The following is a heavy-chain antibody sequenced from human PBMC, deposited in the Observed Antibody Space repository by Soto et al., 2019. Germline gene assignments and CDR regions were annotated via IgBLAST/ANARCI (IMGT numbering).Heavy chain of an antibody. J-gene: IGHJ3*02. CDR3: ASVWGGAFDI. D-gene: IGHD3-16*01. Sequence: QVQLQESGPGLVKPSETLSLTCTVSGGSISSYYWSWIRQPPGKGLEWIGYIYYSGSTNYNPSLTSPVTISVDTSKNQSPLKLRSVTAADTAVYSCASVWGGAFDIWGQGTMVPVSS. CDR2: IYYSGST. V-gene: IGHV4-59*01. CDR1: GGSISSYY.